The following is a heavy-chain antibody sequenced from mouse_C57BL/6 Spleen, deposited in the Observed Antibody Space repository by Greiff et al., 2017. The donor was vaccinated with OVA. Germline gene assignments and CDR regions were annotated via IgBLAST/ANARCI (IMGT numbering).Heavy chain of an antibody. Sequence: EVMLVESGGGLVKPGGSLKLSCAASGFTFSDYGMHWVRQAPEKGLEWVAYISSGSSTIYYADTVKGRFTISRDNAKNTLFLQMTSLRSEDTAMYYCARPLYYGNGGYYAMDYWGQGTSVTVSS. V-gene: IGHV5-17*01. CDR3: ARPLYYGNGGYYAMDY. CDR2: ISSGSSTI. J-gene: IGHJ4*01. D-gene: IGHD2-1*01. CDR1: GFTFSDYG.